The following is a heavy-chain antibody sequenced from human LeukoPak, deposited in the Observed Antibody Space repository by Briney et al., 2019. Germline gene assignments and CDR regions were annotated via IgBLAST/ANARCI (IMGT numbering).Heavy chain of an antibody. V-gene: IGHV4-39*07. CDR2: IYHSGST. J-gene: IGHJ6*03. CDR1: GGSISSSSYY. CDR3: ARGRVAARFEPQLYYYMDV. Sequence: SETLSLTCTVSGGSISSSSYYWGWIRQPPGKGLEWIGSIYHSGSTYYNPSLKSRVTISVDTSKNQFSLKLSSVTAADTAVYYCARGRVAARFEPQLYYYMDVWGKGTTVTISS. D-gene: IGHD6-19*01.